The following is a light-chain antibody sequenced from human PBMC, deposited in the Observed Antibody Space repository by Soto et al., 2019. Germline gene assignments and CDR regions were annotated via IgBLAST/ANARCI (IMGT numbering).Light chain of an antibody. J-gene: IGLJ2*01. CDR2: RNN. V-gene: IGLV1-47*01. Sequence: QSVLTQPPSASGTPGQRVTISCSGSSSNIGSNYVYWYQQLPGRAPKLLISRNNQRPSGVPDRFSGSKSGTSASLAISGLRSEDEAEYYCAAWDDSLSGQVFGGGTKLTVL. CDR3: AAWDDSLSGQV. CDR1: SSNIGSNY.